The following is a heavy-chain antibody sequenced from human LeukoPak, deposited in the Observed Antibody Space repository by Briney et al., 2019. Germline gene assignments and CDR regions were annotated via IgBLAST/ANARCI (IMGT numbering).Heavy chain of an antibody. J-gene: IGHJ5*02. D-gene: IGHD6-13*01. CDR2: IYSGGGT. V-gene: IGHV3-53*01. CDR3: ARDRIAAAGTRWFDP. CDR1: GFTVSSNY. Sequence: GGSLRLSCAASGFTVSSNYMSWARQAPGKGLEWVSVIYSGGGTYYADSVKGRFTISRGNSKNTLYLQMNSLRAEDTAVYYCARDRIAAAGTRWFDPWGQGTLVTVSS.